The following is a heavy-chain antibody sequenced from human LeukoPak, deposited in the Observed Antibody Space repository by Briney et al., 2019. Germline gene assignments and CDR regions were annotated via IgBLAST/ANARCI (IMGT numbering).Heavy chain of an antibody. D-gene: IGHD1-26*01. CDR1: GFTFGDYA. J-gene: IGHJ6*03. CDR2: IRSKAYGGTT. Sequence: PGGSLRLSCTASGFTFGDYAMSWVRQAPGKGLEWVGFIRSKAYGGTTEYAASVKGRFTISRDDSKSIAYLQMNSLKTEDTAVYYCTLIGRASKRVYMDVRGKGTTVTVSS. CDR3: TLIGRASKRVYMDV. V-gene: IGHV3-49*04.